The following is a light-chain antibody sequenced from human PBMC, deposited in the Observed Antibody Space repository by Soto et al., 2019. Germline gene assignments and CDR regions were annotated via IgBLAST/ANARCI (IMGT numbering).Light chain of an antibody. V-gene: IGKV3-20*01. J-gene: IGKJ1*01. Sequence: EIVLTQSPDTLSLSPGERTTLSCRASQSVSSNYLAWYQQKPGQAPRLLIHAASSRATGIPERFSSSGYGPDFTLTISRLEPEDFAVYYCHQYGSSPRTFGQGTKVDIK. CDR2: AAS. CDR1: QSVSSNY. CDR3: HQYGSSPRT.